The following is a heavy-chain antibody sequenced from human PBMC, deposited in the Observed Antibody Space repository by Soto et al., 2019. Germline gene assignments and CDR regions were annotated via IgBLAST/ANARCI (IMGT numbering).Heavy chain of an antibody. D-gene: IGHD1-20*01. J-gene: IGHJ4*02. CDR2: ISVSDAFI. V-gene: IGHV3-23*01. Sequence: PGGSLRLSCAASGFNVGAFAVSWVRQAPGKGLEWVSGISVSDAFIYYADSVRGRFSISRDASENILYLQMNSLRVDDTALYYCTRGTVAGITGLDYWGPGTLVTVSS. CDR1: GFNVGAFA. CDR3: TRGTVAGITGLDY.